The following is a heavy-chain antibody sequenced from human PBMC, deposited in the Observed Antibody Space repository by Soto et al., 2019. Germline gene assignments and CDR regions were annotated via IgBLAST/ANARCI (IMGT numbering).Heavy chain of an antibody. J-gene: IGHJ4*02. D-gene: IGHD4-17*01. Sequence: SETLSLTCTVSGGSISSSSYYWGWFRQPPGKGLEWIGSIYYSGSTYYNPSLKSRVTISVDTSKNQFSLKLSSVTAADTAVYYGATKGSETTVDNYWGQGTIVTVSS. CDR1: GGSISSSSYY. V-gene: IGHV4-39*01. CDR3: ATKGSETTVDNY. CDR2: IYYSGST.